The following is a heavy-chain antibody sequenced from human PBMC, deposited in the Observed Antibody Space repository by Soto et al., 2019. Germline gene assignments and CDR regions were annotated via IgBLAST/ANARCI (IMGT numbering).Heavy chain of an antibody. J-gene: IGHJ4*02. Sequence: SETLSLTCTVSGGSISSYYWSWIRQPPGKGLEWIGYIYYSRSTNYNPSLKSRVTISVDTSKNQFSLKLSSVTAADTAVYYCARGRYFDWTYFDYWGQGTLVTVSS. CDR3: ARGRYFDWTYFDY. CDR2: IYYSRST. V-gene: IGHV4-59*01. D-gene: IGHD3-9*01. CDR1: GGSISSYY.